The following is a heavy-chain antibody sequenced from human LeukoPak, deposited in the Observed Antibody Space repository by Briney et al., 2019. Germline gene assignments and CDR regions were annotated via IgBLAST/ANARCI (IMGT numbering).Heavy chain of an antibody. CDR1: GGSISSYY. CDR3: ASYYSNYGYFDY. D-gene: IGHD4-11*01. Sequence: SETLSLTCTVSGGSISSYYWSWIRQPPGRGLEWIGYIYYSGSTNYNLSLKSRVTISVDTSKNQFSLKLSSVTAADTAVYYCASYYSNYGYFDYWGQGTLVTVSS. V-gene: IGHV4-59*01. J-gene: IGHJ4*02. CDR2: IYYSGST.